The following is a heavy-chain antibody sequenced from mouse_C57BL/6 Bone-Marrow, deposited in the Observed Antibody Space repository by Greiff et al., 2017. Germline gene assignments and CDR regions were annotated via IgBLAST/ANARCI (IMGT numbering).Heavy chain of an antibody. CDR2: IYPRSGNT. J-gene: IGHJ2*01. Sequence: VQRVESGAELARPGASVKLSCKASGYTFTSYGISWVKQRTGQGLEWIGEIYPRSGNTYYNEKFKGKATLTADKSSSTAYMELRSLTSEDSAVYFCAREDYDVYYFDYWGQGTTLTVSS. V-gene: IGHV1-81*01. CDR1: GYTFTSYG. CDR3: AREDYDVYYFDY. D-gene: IGHD2-4*01.